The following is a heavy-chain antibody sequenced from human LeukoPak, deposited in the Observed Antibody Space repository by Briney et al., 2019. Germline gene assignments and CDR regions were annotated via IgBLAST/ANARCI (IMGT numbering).Heavy chain of an antibody. CDR2: IDSGGAT. CDR1: GFTVSKNY. J-gene: IGHJ4*02. Sequence: GGSLRLSCAASGFTVSKNYMSWVRQAPGKGLECVAVIDSGGATYYADSVKGRFTISRHETRDFLFLQMNSLRADDTAVYYCASLLYSGRRGVDYWGQGTLVTVSS. V-gene: IGHV3-53*01. D-gene: IGHD6-19*01. CDR3: ASLLYSGRRGVDY.